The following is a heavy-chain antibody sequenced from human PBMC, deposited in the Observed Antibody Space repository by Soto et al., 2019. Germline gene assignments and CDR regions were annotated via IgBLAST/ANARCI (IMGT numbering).Heavy chain of an antibody. CDR3: SRSSQSTLTTFAY. J-gene: IGHJ1*01. CDR1: GGSISSGGYY. V-gene: IGHV4-31*03. D-gene: IGHD4-17*01. Sequence: SETLSLTCTVSGGSISSGGYYWSWIRQHPGKGLEWIGYIYYSGSTYYNPSLKSRVTISVDTSKNQFSLKLSSVAAADTAVYYCSRSSQSTLTTFAYWGQGTLVPVSS. CDR2: IYYSGST.